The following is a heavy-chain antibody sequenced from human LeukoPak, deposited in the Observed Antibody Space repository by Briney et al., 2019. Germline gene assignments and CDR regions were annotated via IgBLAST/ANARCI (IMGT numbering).Heavy chain of an antibody. J-gene: IGHJ4*02. V-gene: IGHV3-23*01. CDR1: GFTFRNSA. CDR2: ISGSGVGT. CDR3: AKNNWNDMPFVDD. Sequence: GGSLRLSCAASGFTFRNSAMSWVRKAPGKGLEWVSTISGSGVGTYYADSVKGRFTISRDNFKNTLYLQMNSLRAEDTAVYYCAKNNWNDMPFVDDWGQGTLVTVSS. D-gene: IGHD1-20*01.